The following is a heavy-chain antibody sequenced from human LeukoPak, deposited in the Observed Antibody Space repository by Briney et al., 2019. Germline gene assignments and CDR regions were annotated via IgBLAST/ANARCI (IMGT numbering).Heavy chain of an antibody. V-gene: IGHV4-59*08. D-gene: IGHD4-17*01. Sequence: SETLSLTCTVSGGSISSYYWSWIRQPPGKGLEWIGYIYYSGSTNYNPSLKSRVTISVDTSKNQFSLKLSSVTAADTAVYYCARVRFTTVTSYYFDYWGQGTLVTVSS. J-gene: IGHJ4*02. CDR3: ARVRFTTVTSYYFDY. CDR1: GGSISSYY. CDR2: IYYSGST.